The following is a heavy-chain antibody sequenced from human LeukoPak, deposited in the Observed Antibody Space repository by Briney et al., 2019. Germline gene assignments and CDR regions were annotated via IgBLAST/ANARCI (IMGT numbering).Heavy chain of an antibody. Sequence: GESLKISCRGSGYSFPTFWIGWVRQMPGKGLEWMGIIYPDDSNTRYSPSFQGQVTFSADKSINTAYLQWSSLKASDTAMCYCARPGGSGYYDYWGQGTLVTVSS. V-gene: IGHV5-51*01. CDR3: ARPGGSGYYDY. CDR1: GYSFPTFW. J-gene: IGHJ4*02. D-gene: IGHD3-22*01. CDR2: IYPDDSNT.